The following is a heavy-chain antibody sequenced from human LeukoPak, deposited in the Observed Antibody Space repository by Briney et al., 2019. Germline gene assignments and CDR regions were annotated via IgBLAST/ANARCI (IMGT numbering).Heavy chain of an antibody. D-gene: IGHD4-17*01. CDR2: ISAYNGKA. J-gene: IGHJ1*01. CDR3: ARDDYGDYVSYFLH. V-gene: IGHV1-18*01. CDR1: GYTFTNYG. Sequence: ASVKVSCKASGYTFTNYGISWVRQAPGQGPEWMGWISAYNGKANYAQKVQGRVTMTTDTSTSTAYMELRSLRSDDKAVYYCARDDYGDYVSYFLHWGQGTLVTVSS.